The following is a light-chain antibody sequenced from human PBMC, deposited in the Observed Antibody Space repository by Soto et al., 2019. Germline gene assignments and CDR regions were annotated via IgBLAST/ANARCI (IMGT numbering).Light chain of an antibody. CDR3: QQYGSSRRT. CDR2: GAS. CDR1: QIVSSSY. Sequence: EIVLTQSSGTLSLSPGERATLSCRASQIVSSSYLAWYQQKPGQAPRLLIYGASSRATGIPDRFSGSGSGTDFTLTISRLEPEDFAVYYCQQYGSSRRTFGQGTKVDIK. V-gene: IGKV3-20*01. J-gene: IGKJ1*01.